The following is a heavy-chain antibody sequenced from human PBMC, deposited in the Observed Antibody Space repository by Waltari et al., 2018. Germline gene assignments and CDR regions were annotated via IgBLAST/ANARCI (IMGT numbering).Heavy chain of an antibody. J-gene: IGHJ4*02. D-gene: IGHD3-10*01. CDR2: ISYDGSNK. Sequence: QVQLVESGGGVVQPGRSLRLSCAASGFTLSSYGMQWVRRAPGKGLEWVPVISYDGSNKYYADSVKGRFTISRDNSKNTLYLQMNSLRAEDTAVYYCAKVVYGSGSPVDYWGQGTLVTVSS. CDR3: AKVVYGSGSPVDY. CDR1: GFTLSSYG. V-gene: IGHV3-30*18.